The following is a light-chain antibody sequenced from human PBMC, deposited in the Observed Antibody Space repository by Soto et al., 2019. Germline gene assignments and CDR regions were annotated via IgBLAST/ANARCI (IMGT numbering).Light chain of an antibody. Sequence: EIVMTQSPATLSVSPGERATLSCRASQSVNSNLAWYRQKPGQAPRLLISDASTRATGVPARFSGSGSGTEFTLTIGSLQSEDFAVYYCQQYNNWPQTFGQGTKLEIK. CDR1: QSVNSN. J-gene: IGKJ2*01. CDR3: QQYNNWPQT. CDR2: DAS. V-gene: IGKV3-15*01.